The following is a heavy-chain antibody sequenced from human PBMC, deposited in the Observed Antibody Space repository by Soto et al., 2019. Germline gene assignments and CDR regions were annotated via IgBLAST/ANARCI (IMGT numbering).Heavy chain of an antibody. CDR3: AREFWPLNWFDP. J-gene: IGHJ5*02. D-gene: IGHD3-3*01. V-gene: IGHV3-30*03. CDR1: GFTFSNYG. CDR2: ISYDGSNK. Sequence: GGSLRLSCAASGFTFSNYGMHWVRQAPGKGLEWVAVISYDGSNKYYADSVKGRFTISRDNSKNTLYLQMNSLRDEDTAVYYCAREFWPLNWFDPWGQGTLVTVSS.